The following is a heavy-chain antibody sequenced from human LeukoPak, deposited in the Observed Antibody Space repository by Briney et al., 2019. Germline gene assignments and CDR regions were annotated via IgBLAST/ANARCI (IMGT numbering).Heavy chain of an antibody. Sequence: SSETLSLTCTVSGGSITRSSYYWGWIRQPPGKGLEWLVNIYYSGRTYYNPSLKSRVTISVDTSKNQFSLKLSSVTAADTAVYYCARSRDYVSWYFDLWGRGTLVTVSS. CDR1: GGSITRSSYY. CDR3: ARSRDYVSWYFDL. V-gene: IGHV4-39*07. CDR2: IYYSGRT. D-gene: IGHD4-17*01. J-gene: IGHJ2*01.